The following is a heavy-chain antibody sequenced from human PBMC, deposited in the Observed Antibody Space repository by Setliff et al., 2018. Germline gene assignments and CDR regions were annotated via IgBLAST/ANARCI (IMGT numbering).Heavy chain of an antibody. J-gene: IGHJ4*02. CDR3: ARDFIWGGLTGPDY. V-gene: IGHV1-2*02. CDR2: INPNSGGT. D-gene: IGHD3-9*01. CDR1: RYSFNGYY. Sequence: GASVKVSCKASRYSFNGYYMHWVRQAPGQGLEWMGWINPNSGGTNYAQKFQGRVTVTRDTSISTAYMELSRLRSDDTAVYYCARDFIWGGLTGPDYWGQGTLVTVSS.